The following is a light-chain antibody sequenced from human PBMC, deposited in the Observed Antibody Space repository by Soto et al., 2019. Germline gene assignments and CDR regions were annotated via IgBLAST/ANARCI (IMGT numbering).Light chain of an antibody. Sequence: DIVMTQSPDSLAVSLGERATINCRSSQTVLHGSNYLAWYQQKPGQPPKLLIYWASTRESGVPDRFSGSWSGTDFTLTISSLQAEDVAVYYCQQYYTTPVTFGQGTKVEIK. J-gene: IGKJ1*01. CDR2: WAS. CDR1: QTVLHGSNY. V-gene: IGKV4-1*01. CDR3: QQYYTTPVT.